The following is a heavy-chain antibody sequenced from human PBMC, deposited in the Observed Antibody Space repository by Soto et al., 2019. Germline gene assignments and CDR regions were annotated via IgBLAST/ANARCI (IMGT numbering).Heavy chain of an antibody. J-gene: IGHJ6*03. CDR3: ARGLGYCSSTSCYYYYYYMDV. CDR1: SGSISSSNW. Sequence: PSETLSLTCAVSSGSISSSNWWSWVRQPPGKGLEWIGEIYHSGSTNYNPSLKSRVTISVDKSKNQFSLKLSSVTAADTAVYYCARGLGYCSSTSCYYYYYYMDVWGKGTTVTVSS. D-gene: IGHD2-2*01. CDR2: IYHSGST. V-gene: IGHV4-4*02.